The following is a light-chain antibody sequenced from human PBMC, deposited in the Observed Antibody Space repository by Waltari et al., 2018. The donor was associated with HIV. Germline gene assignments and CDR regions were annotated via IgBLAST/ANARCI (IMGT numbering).Light chain of an antibody. CDR3: ATWDDSLSAVV. J-gene: IGLJ2*01. CDR1: SFNIGRNY. CDR2: RNN. Sequence: SVVIQPPSASGTPGQRVTISCTGNSFNIGRNYVYWYQQFPGTAPKFLIYRNNQRPSGVPDRFSASKSGTSASLAISGLRSEDEANYYCATWDDSLSAVVFGEGTKLTVL. V-gene: IGLV1-47*01.